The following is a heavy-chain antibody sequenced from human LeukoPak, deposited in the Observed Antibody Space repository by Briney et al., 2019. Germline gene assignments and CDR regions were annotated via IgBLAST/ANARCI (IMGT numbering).Heavy chain of an antibody. Sequence: GGSLRLSCAASGFTFSDYTMNWVRQAPGKGLEWVSSISSSSSYIYYADSVKGRFTISRDNAKNSLYLQMNSLRAEDTAVYYCARGGYSYGFDYWGQGTLVTVSS. CDR2: ISSSSSYI. J-gene: IGHJ4*02. CDR1: GFTFSDYT. V-gene: IGHV3-21*01. CDR3: ARGGYSYGFDY. D-gene: IGHD5-18*01.